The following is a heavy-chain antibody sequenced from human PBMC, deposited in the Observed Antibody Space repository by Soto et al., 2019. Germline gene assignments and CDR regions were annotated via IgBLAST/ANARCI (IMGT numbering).Heavy chain of an antibody. J-gene: IGHJ4*02. V-gene: IGHV1-69*13. CDR3: ARDRGAPPIYLLDY. Sequence: GASVKVSCKASGGTFSSYAISWVRQAPGQGLEWMGGIIPIFGTANYAQKFQGRVTITADESTSTAYMELSSLRSEDTAVYYCARDRGAPPIYLLDYWGQGTLVTVSS. D-gene: IGHD3-3*01. CDR1: GGTFSSYA. CDR2: IIPIFGTA.